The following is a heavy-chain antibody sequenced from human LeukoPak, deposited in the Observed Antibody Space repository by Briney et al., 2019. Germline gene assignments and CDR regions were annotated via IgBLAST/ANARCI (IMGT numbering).Heavy chain of an antibody. CDR2: IYYSGST. Sequence: SETLSLTCTVSGGSISSSSYYWGWIRQPPGKGLEWIGSIYYSGSTYYNPSLKSRVTISVDTSKNQFSLKLSSVTAADTAVYYCARTGISGSYPVDYWGQGTLVTVSS. CDR1: GGSISSSSYY. V-gene: IGHV4-39*07. J-gene: IGHJ4*02. CDR3: ARTGISGSYPVDY. D-gene: IGHD1-26*01.